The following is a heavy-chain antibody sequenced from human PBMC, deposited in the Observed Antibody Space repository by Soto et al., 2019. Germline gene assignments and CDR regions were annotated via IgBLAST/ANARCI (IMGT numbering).Heavy chain of an antibody. V-gene: IGHV4-34*01. D-gene: IGHD1-20*01. CDR1: GGSFNGYY. J-gene: IGHJ6*02. Sequence: PSETLSLTCAVYGGSFNGYYWSWIRQPPGKGLEWIGEINHSGSTNYNPSLKSRVTISVDTSKNQFSLKLSSVTAADTAVYYCARGYNWNYYYYYGMDVWGQGTTVTV. CDR2: INHSGST. CDR3: ARGYNWNYYYYYGMDV.